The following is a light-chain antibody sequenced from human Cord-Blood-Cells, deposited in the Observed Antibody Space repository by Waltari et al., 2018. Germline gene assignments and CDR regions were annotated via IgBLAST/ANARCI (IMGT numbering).Light chain of an antibody. V-gene: IGLV5-45*02. CDR2: YKSDSDK. CDR3: MIWHSSAWV. Sequence: QAVLTQPSSLSASPGASASLTCTLRSGINVGTYRIYGYQQKPGSPPQYLLRYKSDSDKQQGSGVPSRFSGSKDASANAWILLISGLQSEDEADYYCMIWHSSAWVFGGGTKLTVL. J-gene: IGLJ3*02. CDR1: SGINVGTYR.